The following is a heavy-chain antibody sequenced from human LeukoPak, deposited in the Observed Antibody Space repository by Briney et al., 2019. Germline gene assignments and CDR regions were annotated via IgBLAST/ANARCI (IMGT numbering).Heavy chain of an antibody. D-gene: IGHD3-22*01. J-gene: IGHJ4*02. CDR1: GFTFSSYA. CDR2: ISGSGGST. V-gene: IGHV3-23*01. Sequence: GGSLRLSCAASGFTFSSYAMSWVRQAPGKGLEWVSAISGSGGSTYYADSVKGRFTISRDNSKNTLYLQMNSLRAEDTAVYYCAKSNTYYYDSSPDYWGQGTLVTVPS. CDR3: AKSNTYYYDSSPDY.